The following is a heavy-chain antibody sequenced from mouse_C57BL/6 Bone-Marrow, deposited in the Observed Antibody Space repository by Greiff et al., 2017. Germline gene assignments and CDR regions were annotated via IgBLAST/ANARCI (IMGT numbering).Heavy chain of an antibody. CDR3: TVLGFDY. Sequence: QVKLQQSGAELVRPGASVTLSCKASGYTFTDYEMHWVKQTPVHGLEWIGAIDPETGGTAYNQKFKGKAILTADKSSSTAYMALRSLTSEDSAVYYCTVLGFDYWGQGTTLTVSS. V-gene: IGHV1-15*01. CDR2: IDPETGGT. CDR1: GYTFTDYE. J-gene: IGHJ2*01.